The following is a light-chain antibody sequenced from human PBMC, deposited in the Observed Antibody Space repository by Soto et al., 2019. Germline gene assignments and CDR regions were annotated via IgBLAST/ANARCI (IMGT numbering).Light chain of an antibody. V-gene: IGKV1-5*03. CDR2: KAS. J-gene: IGKJ2*01. CDR1: QSISSW. CDR3: QQYNSYSPRYT. Sequence: DIQMTQSPSTLSASVGDRVTITCRASQSISSWLAWYQQKPGKAPKLLIYKASSLESGVPSRFSGSGSGTEFTLTISSLQTDDFATYYCQQYNSYSPRYTFGQGTKLEIK.